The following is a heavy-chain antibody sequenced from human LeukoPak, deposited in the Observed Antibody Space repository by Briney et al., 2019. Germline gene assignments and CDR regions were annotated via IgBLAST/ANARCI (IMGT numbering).Heavy chain of an antibody. V-gene: IGHV3-66*01. CDR2: IYSGGTI. CDR3: ARGRADPHEYDF. Sequence: GGSLRLSCAASGFTFSDYYMSWIRQAPGKGLEWVSVIYSGGTIYYPDSVRARFTISRDNSKNILYLQMNSLRAEDTAVYYCARGRADPHEYDFWGQGALVTVSS. CDR1: GFTFSDYY. J-gene: IGHJ4*02. D-gene: IGHD2/OR15-2a*01.